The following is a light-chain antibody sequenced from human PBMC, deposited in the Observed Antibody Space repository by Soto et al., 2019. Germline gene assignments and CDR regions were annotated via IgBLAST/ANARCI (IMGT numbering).Light chain of an antibody. Sequence: EIVLTQSPGTLSLSPGERATLSCSASQRVSSNFLAWFQQKPGQAPRLLIFGASSRDVDIPDWFRGRASGTDFSHSISRLGPEDFAVFYCQEYGVSPGTFGKETHVEI. CDR1: QRVSSNF. CDR2: GAS. CDR3: QEYGVSPGT. V-gene: IGKV3-20*01. J-gene: IGKJ1*01.